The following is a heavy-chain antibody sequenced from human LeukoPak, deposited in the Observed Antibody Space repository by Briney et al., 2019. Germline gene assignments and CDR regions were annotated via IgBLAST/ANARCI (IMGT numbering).Heavy chain of an antibody. CDR1: GFTFGDYA. V-gene: IGHV3-49*03. J-gene: IGHJ4*02. CDR2: IRSKAYGGTT. D-gene: IGHD5-18*01. CDR3: TRSGYGYSYGAVAY. Sequence: GGSLRLSCAASGFTFGDYAMSWFRQAPGKGLEWVGFIRSKAYGGTTEYAASVKGRFTISRDDSKSIAYLQMNSLKTEDTAVYYCTRSGYGYSYGAVAYWGQGTLVTVSS.